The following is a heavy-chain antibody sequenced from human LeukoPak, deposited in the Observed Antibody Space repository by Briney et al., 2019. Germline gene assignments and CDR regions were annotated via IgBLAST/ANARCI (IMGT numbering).Heavy chain of an antibody. CDR1: GFTFSSYG. V-gene: IGHV3-33*01. CDR2: IWYDGSNK. CDR3: ARDPWPYDDSSGYYPDY. J-gene: IGHJ4*02. D-gene: IGHD3-22*01. Sequence: GGSLRLSCAASGFTFSSYGMHWVRQAPGKGLEWVAVIWYDGSNKYYADSVKGRFTISRDNSKNTLYLQMNSLRAEDTAVYYCARDPWPYDDSSGYYPDYWGQGTLVTVSS.